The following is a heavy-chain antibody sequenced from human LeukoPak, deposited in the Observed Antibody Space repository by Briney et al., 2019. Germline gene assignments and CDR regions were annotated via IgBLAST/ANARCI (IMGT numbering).Heavy chain of an antibody. Sequence: GGSLRLSFAASGFTFSSYGMHWVRQAPGKGLEWVAFIRYDGSNKYYADSVKGRFTISRDNSKNTLYLQMNSLRAEDTAVYYCATKEGPYGSGSLNPKDWGQGTLVTVSS. J-gene: IGHJ4*02. CDR3: ATKEGPYGSGSLNPKD. CDR2: IRYDGSNK. V-gene: IGHV3-30*02. D-gene: IGHD3-10*01. CDR1: GFTFSSYG.